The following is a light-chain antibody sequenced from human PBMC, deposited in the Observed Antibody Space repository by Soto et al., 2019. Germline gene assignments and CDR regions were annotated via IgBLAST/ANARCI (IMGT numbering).Light chain of an antibody. V-gene: IGKV3-15*01. J-gene: IGKJ1*01. Sequence: EIVMTQSPATLSVSPGERATLSCRASQSVNRNIAWSQQKPGQAPRLLIYGASTRATGVPARFSGSGSGTEFTLTISSLRSEDFAVYYCQQYYNWRTFGQGTNVEIK. CDR2: GAS. CDR1: QSVNRN. CDR3: QQYYNWRT.